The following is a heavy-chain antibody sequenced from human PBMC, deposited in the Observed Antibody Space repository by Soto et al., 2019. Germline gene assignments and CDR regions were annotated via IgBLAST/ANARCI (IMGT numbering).Heavy chain of an antibody. CDR1: GGSISSYY. J-gene: IGHJ3*01. CDR3: AAYIWGNAFDL. CDR2: IYYSGST. V-gene: IGHV4-59*03. Sequence: QVQLQESGPGLVKPSETLSLTCTVSGGSISSYYWNWIRQPPPKGLEWVGIIYYSGSTNYNPSLNRRVTKSVDTSKNQFSLKLSSVTAADTAVYYCAAYIWGNAFDLWGQGRMVTVSS. D-gene: IGHD3-16*01.